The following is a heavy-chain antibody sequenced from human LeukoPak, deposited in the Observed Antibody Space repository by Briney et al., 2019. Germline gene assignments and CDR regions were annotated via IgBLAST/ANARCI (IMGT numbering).Heavy chain of an antibody. CDR3: ASDPNGDYIGTFDM. CDR1: EFTFSTYG. CDR2: ISGSGGST. D-gene: IGHD4-17*01. V-gene: IGHV3-23*01. J-gene: IGHJ3*02. Sequence: GGSLRLSCAASEFTFSTYGMSWVRQAPGKGLEWVSSISGSGGSTQYADSVQGRFAISRDNSNNTLYLQMNSLRVEDTAMYFCASDPNGDYIGTFDMWGRGTMVSVSS.